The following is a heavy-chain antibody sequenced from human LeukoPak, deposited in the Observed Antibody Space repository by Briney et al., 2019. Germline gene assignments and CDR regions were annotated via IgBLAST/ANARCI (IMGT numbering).Heavy chain of an antibody. J-gene: IGHJ4*02. V-gene: IGHV4-39*01. CDR1: GGSISSSSYY. D-gene: IGHD3-3*01. Sequence: PSETLSLTCTVSGGSISSSSYYWGWLRQPPGKGLEWIGSIYYSGSTYYNPSLKSRVTISVDTSKNQFSLKLSSVTAADTAVYYCARGFVYDFWSGYHFDYWGQGTLVTVSS. CDR3: ARGFVYDFWSGYHFDY. CDR2: IYYSGST.